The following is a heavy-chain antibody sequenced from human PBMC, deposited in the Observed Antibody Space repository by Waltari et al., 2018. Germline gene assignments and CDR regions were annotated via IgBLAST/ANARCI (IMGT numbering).Heavy chain of an antibody. CDR2: SIPIFGTA. Sequence: QVQLVQSGAEVKKPGSSVKVSCKASGGTFSSYAISWVRQAPGQGLEWMGGSIPIFGTANYAQKFQGRVTITADESTSTADMELSSLRSEDTAVYYCARSSMTTVTTIYGMDVWGQGTTVTVSS. J-gene: IGHJ6*02. CDR1: GGTFSSYA. CDR3: ARSSMTTVTTIYGMDV. V-gene: IGHV1-69*01. D-gene: IGHD4-17*01.